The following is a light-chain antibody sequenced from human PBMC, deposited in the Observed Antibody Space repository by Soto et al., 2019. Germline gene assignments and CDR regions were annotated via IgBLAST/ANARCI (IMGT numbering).Light chain of an antibody. CDR2: GAS. CDR3: QHYNNWPLT. Sequence: EIVMTQSPATLSVSPGERATLSCRASQSVSSNLAWYQQKPDQAPRLLISGASTRATGIPARFSGSGSGTEFTLTISSLQSEDFAVYYCQHYNNWPLTFGGGTKVQIK. V-gene: IGKV3-15*01. J-gene: IGKJ4*01. CDR1: QSVSSN.